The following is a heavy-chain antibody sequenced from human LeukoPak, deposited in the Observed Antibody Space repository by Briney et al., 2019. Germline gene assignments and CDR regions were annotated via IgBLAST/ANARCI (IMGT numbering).Heavy chain of an antibody. CDR3: ARDRRWTATTVTYFDY. Sequence: PGGSLRLSCAASGFTFSSYAMHWVRQAPGKGLEWVAVISYDGSSKYYADSVKGRFTISRDNTKNSLYLQVNSLRAEDTAVYYCARDRRWTATTVTYFDYWGQGTLVTVSS. V-gene: IGHV3-30-3*01. J-gene: IGHJ4*02. CDR1: GFTFSSYA. D-gene: IGHD4-11*01. CDR2: ISYDGSSK.